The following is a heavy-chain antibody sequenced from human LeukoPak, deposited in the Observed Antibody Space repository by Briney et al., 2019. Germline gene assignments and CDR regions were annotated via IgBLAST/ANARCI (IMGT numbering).Heavy chain of an antibody. CDR3: ARIRHSSGWAFDC. D-gene: IGHD6-19*01. CDR1: GASFSDYY. V-gene: IGHV4-34*01. CDR2: INHRGST. J-gene: IGHJ4*01. Sequence: PSETLSLTCGVYGASFSDYYWSWIRQPPGKGLEWIGEINHRGSTNYNPSLESRVTISVDTSKKQFSLKVNSVTVADAAVYYCARIRHSSGWAFDCWGHGTLVTVSS.